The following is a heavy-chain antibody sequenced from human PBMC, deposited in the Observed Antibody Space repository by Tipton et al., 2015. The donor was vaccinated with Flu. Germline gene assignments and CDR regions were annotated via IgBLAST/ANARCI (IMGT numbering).Heavy chain of an antibody. CDR2: TSDSGRT. D-gene: IGHD3-9*01. CDR1: GGSISSYY. Sequence: TLSLTCTVSGGSISSYYWHWIRQPSGKGLEWIGSTSDSGRTKYSPSLQSRVTMSIDTSTNQFSLKLSSVTAADTAVYYCAGRGLLTRLTYWGQGTLGTVSS. J-gene: IGHJ4*02. CDR3: AGRGLLTRLTY. V-gene: IGHV4-59*08.